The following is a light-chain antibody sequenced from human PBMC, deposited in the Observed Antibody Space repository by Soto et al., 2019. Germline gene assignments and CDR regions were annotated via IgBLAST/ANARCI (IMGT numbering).Light chain of an antibody. CDR3: QQYGSSPLT. CDR1: QSVSSGY. Sequence: EIVLTQSPGTLAFSPGERATLSCRASQSVSSGYLAWYQQKPGQAPSLLIYGASSRATGIPDRFSGSGSGTEFTLTISRLEPEDFAVYYCQQYGSSPLTFGGGTKVDIK. J-gene: IGKJ4*01. V-gene: IGKV3-20*01. CDR2: GAS.